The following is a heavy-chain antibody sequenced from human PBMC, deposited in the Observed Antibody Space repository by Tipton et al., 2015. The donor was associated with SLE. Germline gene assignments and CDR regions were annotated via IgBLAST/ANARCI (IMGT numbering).Heavy chain of an antibody. V-gene: IGHV4-34*01. CDR2: FTRDGGT. Sequence: TLSLTCAADRGSFSDSWWGWIRQPPGRGLEWIGEFTRDGGTNYNPSLRSRVSISADRSKNQFSLILKSMTAADTAVYYCARHEYDFLDWGQGMLVTVSA. CDR3: ARHEYDFLD. J-gene: IGHJ4*02. CDR1: RGSFSDSW. D-gene: IGHD3-3*01.